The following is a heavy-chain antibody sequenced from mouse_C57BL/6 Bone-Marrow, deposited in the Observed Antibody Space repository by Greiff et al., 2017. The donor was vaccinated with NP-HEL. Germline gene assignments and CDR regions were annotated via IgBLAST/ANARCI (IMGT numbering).Heavy chain of an antibody. CDR1: GYTFTSYW. CDR2: IYPGSGST. D-gene: IGHD1-1*01. Sequence: QVQLKQPGAELVKPGASGRMSCKASGYTFTSYWITGVKQRPGQGLGGIGDIYPGSGSTNYNEKFKSKATLTVDPSSSTAYMQLSSLTSEDSAVYYCARFTTVVATNFDYWGQGTTLTVSS. CDR3: ARFTTVVATNFDY. J-gene: IGHJ2*01. V-gene: IGHV1-55*01.